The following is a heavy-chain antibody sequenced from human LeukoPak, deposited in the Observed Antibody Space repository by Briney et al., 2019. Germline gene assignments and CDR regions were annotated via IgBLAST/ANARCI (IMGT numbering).Heavy chain of an antibody. Sequence: SETLSLTCAVFGGSFSGYYWSWIRQSPEKGLEWIGEMSHTGATNYNPSLKSRVTVSVDTSKNQFSLKLSSVTAADTAVYYCARDSRKYHYYGMDVWGQGTTVTVSS. CDR3: ARDSRKYHYYGMDV. D-gene: IGHD2-21*01. V-gene: IGHV4-34*01. J-gene: IGHJ6*02. CDR1: GGSFSGYY. CDR2: MSHTGAT.